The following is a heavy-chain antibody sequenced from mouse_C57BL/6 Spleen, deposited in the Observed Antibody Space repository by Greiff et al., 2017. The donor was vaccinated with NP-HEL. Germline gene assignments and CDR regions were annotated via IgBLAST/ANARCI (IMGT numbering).Heavy chain of an antibody. CDR2: IDPETGGT. D-gene: IGHD1-1*01. CDR1: GYTFTDYE. V-gene: IGHV1-15*01. J-gene: IGHJ3*01. CDR3: TRSGYSSSWFAY. Sequence: QVQLQQSGAELVRPGASVTLSCKASGYTFTDYEMHWVKQTPVHGLEWIGAIDPETGGTAYNQKFKGKAILTADKSSSTAYMELRSLTSEDSAVYYCTRSGYSSSWFAYWGQGTLVTVSA.